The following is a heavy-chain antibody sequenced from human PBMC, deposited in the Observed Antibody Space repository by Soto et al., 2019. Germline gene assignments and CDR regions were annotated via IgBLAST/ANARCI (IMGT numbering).Heavy chain of an antibody. CDR1: GYTFTSYG. Sequence: ASVKVSCKASGYTFTSYGISWVRQAPGQGLEWMGWINSYNGNTSYAQKLQGRVTMTTDTSTSTAYMELRSLRSDDTAVYYCAREPVAGIWFDPWGQGTLVTVSS. CDR3: AREPVAGIWFDP. V-gene: IGHV1-18*01. CDR2: INSYNGNT. D-gene: IGHD6-19*01. J-gene: IGHJ5*02.